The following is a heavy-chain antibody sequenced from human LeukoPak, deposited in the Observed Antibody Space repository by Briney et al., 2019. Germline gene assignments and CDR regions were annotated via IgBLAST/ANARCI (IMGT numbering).Heavy chain of an antibody. CDR1: GFPFSSYG. D-gene: IGHD3-16*01. CDR3: AKDLDDSVWGSGTDMIDY. Sequence: GGSLRLSCASPGFPFSSYGVHWVRQAPGKGLEWVAVIWYYGSNKYYADSVKRRFTISRDNAKNTLYLQLNNLRAEDTAVYYCAKDLDDSVWGSGTDMIDYWGQGTLVTVSS. V-gene: IGHV3-33*06. CDR2: IWYYGSNK. J-gene: IGHJ4*02.